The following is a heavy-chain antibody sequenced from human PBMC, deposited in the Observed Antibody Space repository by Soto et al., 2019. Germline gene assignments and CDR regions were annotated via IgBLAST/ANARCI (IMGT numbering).Heavy chain of an antibody. CDR2: INPSGGST. D-gene: IGHD3-22*01. Sequence: QVQLVQSGAEVKKPGASVKVSCKASGYTFTNYYIHWVRQAPGQGLEWMGIINPSGGSTSYAQKFQGGVTMTRDTSTSTVYMELSSLRSEDTAVYYCARPESVTYYYDSRAPGAFDIWGQGTMVTVSS. J-gene: IGHJ3*02. V-gene: IGHV1-46*01. CDR1: GYTFTNYY. CDR3: ARPESVTYYYDSRAPGAFDI.